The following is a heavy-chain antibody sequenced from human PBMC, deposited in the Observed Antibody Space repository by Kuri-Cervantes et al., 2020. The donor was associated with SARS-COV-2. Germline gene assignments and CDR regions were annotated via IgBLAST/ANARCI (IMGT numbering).Heavy chain of an antibody. J-gene: IGHJ5*02. CDR3: ARVGFVVVPAAIRANNWFDP. D-gene: IGHD2-2*01. CDR1: GGTFSSYA. CDR2: ISAYNGNT. Sequence: ASVKVSCKASGGTFSSYAISWVRQAPGQGLEWMGWISAYNGNTNYEQKLQGRVTMTTDTYTSTAYMELRSLRSDDTAVYYCARVGFVVVPAAIRANNWFDPWGQGTLVTVSS. V-gene: IGHV1-18*01.